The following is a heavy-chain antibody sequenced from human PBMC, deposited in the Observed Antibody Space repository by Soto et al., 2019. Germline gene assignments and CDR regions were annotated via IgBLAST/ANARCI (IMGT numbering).Heavy chain of an antibody. CDR3: AKGGGYTSGKNDAFDF. CDR2: ISDDGKNK. J-gene: IGHJ3*01. CDR1: GFTFRTYG. Sequence: QVQLVQSGGGVVQAGRSLRLSCAASGFTFRTYGMHWVRQAPGKGLEWVAVISDDGKNKYNLASVEGRFTISRDNSKNMLLLQMYGLRTEDTAVYYCAKGGGYTSGKNDAFDFLGPGTMVTVSS. V-gene: IGHV3-30*18. D-gene: IGHD5-18*01.